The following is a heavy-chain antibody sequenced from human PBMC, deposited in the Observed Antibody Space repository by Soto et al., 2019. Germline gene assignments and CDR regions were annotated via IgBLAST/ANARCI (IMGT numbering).Heavy chain of an antibody. V-gene: IGHV4-59*01. D-gene: IGHD2-15*01. CDR1: GGSISSYY. J-gene: IGHJ4*02. CDR2: IYYSGST. Sequence: QVQLQESGPGLVKPSETLSLTCTVSGGSISSYYWSWIRQPPGKGLEWIGYIYYSGSTNYNPSLKSRVTISVDTSKNQFSLKLSSVTAAYTAVYYCARASPPMVVAAALFDYWGQGTLVTVSS. CDR3: ARASPPMVVAAALFDY.